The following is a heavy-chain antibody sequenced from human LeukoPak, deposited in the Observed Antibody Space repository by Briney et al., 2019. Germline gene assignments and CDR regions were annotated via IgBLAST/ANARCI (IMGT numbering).Heavy chain of an antibody. J-gene: IGHJ4*02. Sequence: GASVKVSCKASGYTFTTYDINWVRQAPGQGLEWMGWISAYNGNTNYAQKLQGRVTMTTDTPASTAYMELRSLRSDDTAVYYCARGYCGSTSCFNFDYWGQGTLVTVSS. V-gene: IGHV1-18*01. CDR2: ISAYNGNT. D-gene: IGHD2-2*01. CDR3: ARGYCGSTSCFNFDY. CDR1: GYTFTTYD.